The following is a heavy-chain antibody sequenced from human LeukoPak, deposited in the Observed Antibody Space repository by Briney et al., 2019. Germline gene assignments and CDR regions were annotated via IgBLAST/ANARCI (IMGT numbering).Heavy chain of an antibody. CDR2: ISSSGVTI. CDR1: GFTFSSYE. CDR3: ARAKMATGGGTFDY. Sequence: GGSLRLSCAASGFTFSSYEMNWVRQAPGKGLEWVSYISSSGVTIYYADSVKGRFTISRDNAKNSLYLQMNSLRAEGTAVYYCARAKMATGGGTFDYWGQGTLVTVSS. V-gene: IGHV3-48*03. D-gene: IGHD5-24*01. J-gene: IGHJ4*02.